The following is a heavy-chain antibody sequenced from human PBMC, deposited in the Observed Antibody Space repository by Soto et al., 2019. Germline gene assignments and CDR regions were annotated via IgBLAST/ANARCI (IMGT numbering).Heavy chain of an antibody. V-gene: IGHV3-53*02. J-gene: IGHJ6*02. CDR1: GFSVTTNY. CDR2: TFTGGST. CDR3: AKKPPSSIQGWAFGMDV. Sequence: VQLVETGGGLIQPGGSLRLSCLASGFSVTTNYIIWVRQPPGKGLGWVSTTFTGGSTHYADSVKGRFSISRDNSKNTVYLQMNNLRVEDTAVYYCAKKPPSSIQGWAFGMDVWGQGTTVSVSS. D-gene: IGHD1-26*01.